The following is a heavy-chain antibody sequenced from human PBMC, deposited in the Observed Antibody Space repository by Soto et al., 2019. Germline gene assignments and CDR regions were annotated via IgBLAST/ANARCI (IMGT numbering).Heavy chain of an antibody. CDR3: AKDRDTYNSGWSAFDF. D-gene: IGHD6-19*01. Sequence: GSLRLSCTGAGCTFGNYAMSWVRQAPGKGLEWVATISGSGGSTYYADSVKGQFTISRDNSKNTLYLRMNSLRAEDTAIFFCAKDRDTYNSGWSAFDFWGQGTLVTVSS. V-gene: IGHV3-23*01. J-gene: IGHJ4*02. CDR2: ISGSGGST. CDR1: GCTFGNYA.